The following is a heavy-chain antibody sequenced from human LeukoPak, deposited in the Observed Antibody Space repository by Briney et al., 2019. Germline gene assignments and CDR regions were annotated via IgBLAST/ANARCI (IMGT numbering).Heavy chain of an antibody. D-gene: IGHD3-3*01. CDR3: ARGPTPHTIFGVVRGYYYYYGMDV. J-gene: IGHJ6*02. Sequence: GASVKVSCKASGGTFSSYVISWVRQAPGQGLEWMGGIIPIFGTANYAQKFQGRVTITADESTSTAYMELSSLRSEDTAVYYCARGPTPHTIFGVVRGYYYYYGMDVWGQGTTVTVSS. V-gene: IGHV1-69*13. CDR1: GGTFSSYV. CDR2: IIPIFGTA.